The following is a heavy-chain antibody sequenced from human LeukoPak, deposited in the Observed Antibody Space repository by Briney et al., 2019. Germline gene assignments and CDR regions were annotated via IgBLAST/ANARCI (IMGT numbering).Heavy chain of an antibody. CDR2: IWNDGSNK. D-gene: IGHD2-2*01. CDR1: GFTFSSYG. CDR3: ARDYCSSTSCLFDY. J-gene: IGHJ4*02. V-gene: IGHV3-33*01. Sequence: GGSLRLSCAASGFTFSSYGMHWVRQAPGQGLERVAVIWNDGSNKYYVDSVKGRFTISRDNSKNTLYLQMNSLRTEDTAVYYCARDYCSSTSCLFDYWGQGTLVTVSS.